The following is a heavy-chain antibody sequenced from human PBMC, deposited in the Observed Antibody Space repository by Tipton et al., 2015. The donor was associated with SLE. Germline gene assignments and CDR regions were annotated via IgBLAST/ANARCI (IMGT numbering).Heavy chain of an antibody. Sequence: GSLRLSCTVSGFTFSSYWMSWVRQAPGKGLEWVANIKQDGSEKYYVDSVKGRFTISRDNAKNSLYLQMNSLRAEDTAVYYCARDRVREYFDYWGQGTLVTVSS. CDR1: GFTFSSYW. CDR3: ARDRVREYFDY. CDR2: IKQDGSEK. V-gene: IGHV3-7*01. J-gene: IGHJ4*02. D-gene: IGHD1-26*01.